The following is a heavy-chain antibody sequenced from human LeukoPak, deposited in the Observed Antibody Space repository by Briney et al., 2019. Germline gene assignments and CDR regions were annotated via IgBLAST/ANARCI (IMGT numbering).Heavy chain of an antibody. Sequence: GGSLRLSCAASGFTFSSYDPHWVRQATGKGLEWVSAIGTAGDTYYPGSVKGRFTISRENAKNSLYLQMNSLRAGDTAVYYCARGSSGWSYYYYGMDVWGQGTTVTVSS. CDR3: ARGSSGWSYYYYGMDV. D-gene: IGHD6-19*01. CDR1: GFTFSSYD. J-gene: IGHJ6*02. CDR2: IGTAGDT. V-gene: IGHV3-13*01.